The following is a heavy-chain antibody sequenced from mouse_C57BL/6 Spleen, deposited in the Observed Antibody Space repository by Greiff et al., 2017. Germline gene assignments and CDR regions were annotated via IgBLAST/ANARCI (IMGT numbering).Heavy chain of an antibody. CDR3: ARSEDSSGWFAY. CDR2: IYPGDGDT. Sequence: QVHVKQSGPELVKPGASVKISCKASGYAFSSSWMNWVKQGPGKGLEWIGRIYPGDGDTNYNGKFKGKATLTADKSSSTAYMQLSSLTSEDSAVYFCARSEDSSGWFAYWGQGTLVTVSA. V-gene: IGHV1-82*01. D-gene: IGHD3-2*02. J-gene: IGHJ3*01. CDR1: GYAFSSSW.